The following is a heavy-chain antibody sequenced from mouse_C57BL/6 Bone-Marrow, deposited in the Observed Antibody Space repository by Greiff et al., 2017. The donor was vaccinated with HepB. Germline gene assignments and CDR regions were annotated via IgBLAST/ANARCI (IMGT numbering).Heavy chain of an antibody. CDR1: GYAFSSYW. V-gene: IGHV1-80*01. J-gene: IGHJ1*03. D-gene: IGHD2-3*01. CDR2: IYPGDGDT. CDR3: ARYYDGYYWWYFDV. Sequence: QVHVKQSGAELVKPGASVKISCKASGYAFSSYWMNWVKQRPGKGLEWIGQIYPGDGDTNYNEKFKSKATLTVDKSSSTAYMQLSSLTSEDSAVYYCARYYDGYYWWYFDVWGTGTTVTVSS.